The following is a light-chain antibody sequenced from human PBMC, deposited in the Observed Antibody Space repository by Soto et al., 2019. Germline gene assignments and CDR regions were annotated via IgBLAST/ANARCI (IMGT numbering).Light chain of an antibody. CDR1: ESMSNC. V-gene: IGKV1-5*01. Sequence: DIQMTQSPSTLSASVGDRVTITCRASESMSNCLAWYQQKPGKAPKLLISGASSLQSGVPSRFSGSASGTEFTLPISSLQPDDIATYYCQQCHRYLTFGQGTKVE. J-gene: IGKJ1*01. CDR3: QQCHRYLT. CDR2: GAS.